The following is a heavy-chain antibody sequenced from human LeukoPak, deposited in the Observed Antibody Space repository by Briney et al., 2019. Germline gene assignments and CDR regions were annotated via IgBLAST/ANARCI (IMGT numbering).Heavy chain of an antibody. V-gene: IGHV3-15*01. J-gene: IGHJ4*02. CDR1: GFTFSNVW. CDR3: STGSPASGGLFDY. D-gene: IGHD6-13*01. Sequence: GGSLKLSCAASGFTFSNVWMNWVRQAPGKGLERVGRIKSKTDGGTTDYAAPVKGRFTISRDDSKNTLYLQLNSLRTGDTAVYYCSTGSPASGGLFDYWGQGTLVTVSS. CDR2: IKSKTDGGTT.